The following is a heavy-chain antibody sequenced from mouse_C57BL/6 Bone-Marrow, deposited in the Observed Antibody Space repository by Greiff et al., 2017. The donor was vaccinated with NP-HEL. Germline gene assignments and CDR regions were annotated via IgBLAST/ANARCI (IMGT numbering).Heavy chain of an antibody. Sequence: VQLQQPGAELVKPGASVKVSCKASGYTFTSYWMHWVKQRPGQGLEWIGRIHPSDSDTNYNQKFKGKATLTVDKSSSTAYMQLSSLTSEDSAVYDCAIYGYDYADGPSFDYWGQGTTLTVSS. D-gene: IGHD2-4*01. J-gene: IGHJ2*01. V-gene: IGHV1-74*01. CDR2: IHPSDSDT. CDR1: GYTFTSYW. CDR3: AIYGYDYADGPSFDY.